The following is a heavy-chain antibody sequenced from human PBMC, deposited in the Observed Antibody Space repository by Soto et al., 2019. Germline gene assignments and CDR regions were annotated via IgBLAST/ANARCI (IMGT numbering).Heavy chain of an antibody. V-gene: IGHV1-18*01. CDR2: ISAYNGNT. Sequence: QVQLVQSGAEVKKPGASVKVSCKASGYTFTSYGISWVRQAPGQGLEWMGWISAYNGNTNYAQKPRGRVTRTTDTPASTVYMGRRSLRSDDTAVYYCARDSGAGAGSGVGYWGQGTLVTVSS. J-gene: IGHJ4*02. CDR1: GYTFTSYG. CDR3: ARDSGAGAGSGVGY. D-gene: IGHD6-19*01.